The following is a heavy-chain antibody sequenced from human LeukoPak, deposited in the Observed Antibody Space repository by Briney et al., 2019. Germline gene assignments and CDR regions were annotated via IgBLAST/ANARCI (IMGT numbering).Heavy chain of an antibody. V-gene: IGHV3-48*03. J-gene: IGHJ6*03. CDR2: ISSSGSTI. Sequence: QSGGSLRLSCAASGFTFSSYEMNWVRQAPGKGLEWVSYISSSGSTIYYADSVKGRFTISRDNSKNTLYLQMNSLRAEDTAVYYCAKGSIVGATSYYYLDVWGTGTTVTISS. CDR1: GFTFSSYE. D-gene: IGHD1-26*01. CDR3: AKGSIVGATSYYYLDV.